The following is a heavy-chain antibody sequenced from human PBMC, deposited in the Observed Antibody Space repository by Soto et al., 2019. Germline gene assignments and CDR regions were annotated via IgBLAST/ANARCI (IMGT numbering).Heavy chain of an antibody. J-gene: IGHJ4*02. CDR2: ISYDCSAQ. Sequence: GGSLRLSCAASGFTFSSYGMHWVRQAPGKGLEWVTFISYDCSAQYFADSVKGRFTISRDNSKNTLYLQLSSLRAEDTAVYYCARDEGTGWYVGDYWGQGTLVTVSS. D-gene: IGHD6-19*01. V-gene: IGHV3-30*03. CDR1: GFTFSSYG. CDR3: ARDEGTGWYVGDY.